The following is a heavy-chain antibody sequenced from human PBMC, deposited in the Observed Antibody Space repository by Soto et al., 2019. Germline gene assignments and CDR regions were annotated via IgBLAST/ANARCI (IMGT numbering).Heavy chain of an antibody. J-gene: IGHJ5*02. CDR1: VYTFTSYY. Sequence: XSVKVSCEASVYTFTSYYMHWVRQAPGQGLEWMGIINPSGGSTSYAQKFQGRVTMTRDTSTSTVYMELSSLRSEDTAVYYCARDFGVVIIQGWFDPWGQGTLVTVSS. CDR3: ARDFGVVIIQGWFDP. CDR2: INPSGGST. D-gene: IGHD3-3*01. V-gene: IGHV1-46*01.